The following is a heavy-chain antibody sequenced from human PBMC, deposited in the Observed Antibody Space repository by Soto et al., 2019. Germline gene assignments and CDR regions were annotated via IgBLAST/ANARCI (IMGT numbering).Heavy chain of an antibody. D-gene: IGHD5-18*01. J-gene: IGHJ4*02. Sequence: GASVKVSCKASGGTFSSYAISWVRQAPGQGLEWMGGIIPIFGTANYAQKFQGRVTITADESTSTAYMELSSLRSEDTAVYYCERGLTSVHWYTATSHWGQGTQVTVSS. CDR2: IIPIFGTA. CDR1: GGTFSSYA. V-gene: IGHV1-69*13. CDR3: ERGLTSVHWYTATSH.